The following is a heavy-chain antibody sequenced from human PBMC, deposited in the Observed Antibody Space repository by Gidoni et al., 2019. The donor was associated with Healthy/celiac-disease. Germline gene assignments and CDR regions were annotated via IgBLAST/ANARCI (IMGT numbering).Heavy chain of an antibody. D-gene: IGHD3-10*01. CDR1: GFTFSSYS. V-gene: IGHV3-48*02. CDR2: ISSSSSTI. CDR3: ARAMVRGVIGSIDY. Sequence: EVQLVESGGGLVQPGGSLRLSCAASGFTFSSYSMNWVRQAPGKGLEWVSYISSSSSTIYYADSVKGRFTISRDNAKNSLYLQMNSLRDEDTAVYYCARAMVRGVIGSIDYWGQGTLVTVSS. J-gene: IGHJ4*02.